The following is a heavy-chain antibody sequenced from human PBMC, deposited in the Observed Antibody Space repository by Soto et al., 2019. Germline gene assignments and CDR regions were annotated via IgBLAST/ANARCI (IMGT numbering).Heavy chain of an antibody. D-gene: IGHD2-2*01. Sequence: SQTLSLTCAISGDSVSTNSATWDWIRQSPSRGLEWLGRTYYRSKWYNDYAVSVKGRITINPDTSNNQFSLQLNSVTPDDTAVYYCANLVGNRCLASGGQETLFTVPP. CDR2: TYYRSKWYN. V-gene: IGHV6-1*01. CDR3: ANLVGNRCLAS. J-gene: IGHJ4*02. CDR1: GDSVSTNSAT.